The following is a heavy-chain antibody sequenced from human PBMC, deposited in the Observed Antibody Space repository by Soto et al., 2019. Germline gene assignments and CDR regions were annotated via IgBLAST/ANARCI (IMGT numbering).Heavy chain of an antibody. CDR3: ARDPAPYSSGWLYFDY. V-gene: IGHV3-48*01. Sequence: PGGSLRLSCAASGFTFSSYSMNWVRQAPGKGLEWVSYISSSSSTIYYADSVKGRFTISRDNAKNSLYLQMNSLRAEDTAVYYCARDPAPYSSGWLYFDYWGQGTLVTVSS. J-gene: IGHJ4*02. D-gene: IGHD6-19*01. CDR1: GFTFSSYS. CDR2: ISSSSSTI.